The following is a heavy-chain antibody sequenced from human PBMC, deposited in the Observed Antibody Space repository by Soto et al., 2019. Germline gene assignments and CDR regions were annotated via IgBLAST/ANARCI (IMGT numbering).Heavy chain of an antibody. J-gene: IGHJ6*03. V-gene: IGHV4-34*01. Sequence: QVQLQQWGAWLLKPSETLSLTCAVYGGSFSGYQWSWIRQTPGKGLEWIGGINDSGDINYNPSLKSRVTILVDSPKKQISLRLSSVTAADTAVYYCARGLILWFGELSRRGGYYYYMDVWGKGTTVTVSS. CDR1: GGSFSGYQ. CDR3: ARGLILWFGELSRRGGYYYYMDV. D-gene: IGHD3-10*01. CDR2: INDSGDI.